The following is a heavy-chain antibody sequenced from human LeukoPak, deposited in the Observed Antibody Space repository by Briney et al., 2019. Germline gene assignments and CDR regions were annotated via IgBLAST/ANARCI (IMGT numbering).Heavy chain of an antibody. D-gene: IGHD2-2*01. CDR2: IFHSGIT. Sequence: PSETLSLTCAVSGFSISSGYFWAWIRQSPGKGLEWIGSIFHSGITYYNPSLKMRIIISVDTSKNQFSLRLSSVPAADTAVYYCARRISTRRGETCSSTSCYFDYWGQGTLVTVSS. CDR1: GFSISSGYF. CDR3: ARRISTRRGETCSSTSCYFDY. J-gene: IGHJ4*02. V-gene: IGHV4-38-2*01.